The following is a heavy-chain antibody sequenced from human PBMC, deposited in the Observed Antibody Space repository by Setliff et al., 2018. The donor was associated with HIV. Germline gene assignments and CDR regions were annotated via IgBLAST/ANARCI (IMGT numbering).Heavy chain of an antibody. CDR1: GYSFTGYY. J-gene: IGHJ6*03. CDR2: INPNSGGT. Sequence: GASVKVSCKASGYSFTGYYMHWVRQAPGQGLEWMGWINPNSGGTQYAQKFQGRVTMTRDTSISTGSMELSRLRSDDTAVYYCARDIGGYWDYHYYMDVWGKGTTVTV. V-gene: IGHV1-2*02. D-gene: IGHD3-22*01. CDR3: ARDIGGYWDYHYYMDV.